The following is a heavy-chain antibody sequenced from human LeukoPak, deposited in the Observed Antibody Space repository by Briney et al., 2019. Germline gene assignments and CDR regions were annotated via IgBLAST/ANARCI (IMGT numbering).Heavy chain of an antibody. D-gene: IGHD2-21*02. J-gene: IGHJ1*01. V-gene: IGHV1-69*13. CDR1: GGTFSSYA. CDR3: ASPPGCGGDCYSGYFRH. CDR2: IIPIFGTA. Sequence: SVKVSCKASGGTFSSYAISWVRQAPGQGLEWMGGIIPIFGTANYAQKFQGRVTITADESTSTAYMELSSLRSEDTAVYYCASPPGCGGDCYSGYFRHWGQGTLVTVSS.